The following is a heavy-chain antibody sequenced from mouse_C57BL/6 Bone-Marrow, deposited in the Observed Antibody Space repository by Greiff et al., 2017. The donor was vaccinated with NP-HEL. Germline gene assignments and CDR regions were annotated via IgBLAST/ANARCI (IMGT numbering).Heavy chain of an antibody. CDR2: ISDGGSYT. D-gene: IGHD3-3*01. CDR1: GFTFSSYA. V-gene: IGHV5-4*01. Sequence: EVKLMESGGGLVKPGGSLKLSCAASGFTFSSYAMSWVRQTPEKRLEWVATISDGGSYTYYPDNVKGRFTISRDNAKNNLYLQMSHLKSEDTAMYYCARDPTEGTDYWGQGTTLTVSS. J-gene: IGHJ2*01. CDR3: ARDPTEGTDY.